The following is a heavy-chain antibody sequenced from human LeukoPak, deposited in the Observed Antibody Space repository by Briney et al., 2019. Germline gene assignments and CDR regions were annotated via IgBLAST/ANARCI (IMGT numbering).Heavy chain of an antibody. J-gene: IGHJ4*02. D-gene: IGHD5-12*01. Sequence: GGSLRLSCAGSGFTFSTYWMHWVRQAPGGGLVGVSGINTDGSTTSYADSVKGRFTISRDNAKNTVYLQMSSLRAEDTAVYYCAKESGYDVDLEYWGQGALVTVSS. CDR3: AKESGYDVDLEY. V-gene: IGHV3-74*01. CDR1: GFTFSTYW. CDR2: INTDGSTT.